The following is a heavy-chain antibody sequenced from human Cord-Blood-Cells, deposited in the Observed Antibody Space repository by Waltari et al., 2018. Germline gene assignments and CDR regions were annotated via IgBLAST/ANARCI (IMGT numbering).Heavy chain of an antibody. CDR3: ARVGGYYNFDY. V-gene: IGHV3-7*01. Sequence: EVQLVESGGGLVQPGGSLRLSCAAPGFPFSSYWMSWVRQAPGKGLEGVANIKQDGSEKYYVDSVKGRFTISRDNAKNSLYLQMNSLRAEDTAVYYCARVGGYYNFDYWGQGTLVTVSS. D-gene: IGHD3-3*01. CDR2: IKQDGSEK. CDR1: GFPFSSYW. J-gene: IGHJ4*02.